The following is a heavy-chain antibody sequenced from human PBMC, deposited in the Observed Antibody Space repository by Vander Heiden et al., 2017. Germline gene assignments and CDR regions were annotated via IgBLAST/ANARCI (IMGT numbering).Heavy chain of an antibody. V-gene: IGHV3-74*01. Sequence: EVQLVESGGRSVQPGGSRSRSCVGSGFTFGQYYIHWMRQAPGKGLVWVSNINSDGSITNYADSARGRFTISRDNARSTVYLQMNDLRAEDTAVYYCARGNYGMDVWGQGSTVTVSS. CDR1: GFTFGQYY. CDR2: INSDGSIT. J-gene: IGHJ6*02. CDR3: ARGNYGMDV.